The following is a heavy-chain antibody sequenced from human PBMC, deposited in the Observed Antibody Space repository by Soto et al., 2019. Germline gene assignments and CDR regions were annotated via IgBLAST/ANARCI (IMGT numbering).Heavy chain of an antibody. D-gene: IGHD3-3*01. CDR1: GFTFSNSW. J-gene: IGHJ6*02. V-gene: IGHV3-15*07. CDR2: IKSKTDGGTT. CDR3: TTSADFWSGYSSYYYYGMDV. Sequence: GGSLRLSCAASGFTFSNSWMNWVRQAPGKGLEWVGRIKSKTDGGTTDYAAPVKGRFTISRDDSKNTLYLQMNSLKTEDTAVYYCTTSADFWSGYSSYYYYGMDVWGQGTTVTVSS.